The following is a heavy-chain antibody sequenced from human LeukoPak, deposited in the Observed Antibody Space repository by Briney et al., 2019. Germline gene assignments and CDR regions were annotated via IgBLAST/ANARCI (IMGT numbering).Heavy chain of an antibody. CDR3: ARTDSSSSGFWFDY. V-gene: IGHV1-69*06. D-gene: IGHD6-6*01. CDR1: GGTFSSYA. J-gene: IGHJ4*02. CDR2: IIPIFGTA. Sequence: ASVKVSCKASGGTFSSYAISWVRQAPGQGLEWMGGIIPIFGTANYAQKFQGRVTITADKSTSTAYMELSSLRSEDTAVYYCARTDSSSSGFWFDYWGQGTLVTVSS.